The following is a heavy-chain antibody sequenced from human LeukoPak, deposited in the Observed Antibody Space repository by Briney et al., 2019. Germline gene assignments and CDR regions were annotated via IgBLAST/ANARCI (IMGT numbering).Heavy chain of an antibody. CDR2: INSDGSST. Sequence: QPGGSLRLSCAASGFTFSIYWVHWVRQAPGKGLVWVSSINSDGSSTYYADSVKGRFTISRDNSKNTLSLQMSSLRTEDTAIYYCVKDRYVARGDYLDFWGQGTLVTVSS. CDR1: GFTFSIYW. CDR3: VKDRYVARGDYLDF. V-gene: IGHV3-74*01. J-gene: IGHJ4*02. D-gene: IGHD3-10*01.